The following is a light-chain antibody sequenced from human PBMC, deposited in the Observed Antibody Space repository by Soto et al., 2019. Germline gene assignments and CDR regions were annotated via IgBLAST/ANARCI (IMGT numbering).Light chain of an antibody. CDR2: DDN. Sequence: QSVLPQPPSVSAAPGQKVTIPCSGSSSNVGGNSVSWYQQLPGTAPKLLIYDDNKRPSGIPDRFSGSKSGTSATLGITGFQTGDEADYYCGSWDSSLSAYVFGTGTKVTVL. V-gene: IGLV1-51*01. CDR3: GSWDSSLSAYV. J-gene: IGLJ1*01. CDR1: SSNVGGNS.